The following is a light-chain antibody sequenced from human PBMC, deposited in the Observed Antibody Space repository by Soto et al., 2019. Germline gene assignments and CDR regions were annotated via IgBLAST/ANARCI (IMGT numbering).Light chain of an antibody. CDR3: QQYHTTPWA. CDR2: WAS. CDR1: QSVLYYSNNKNY. J-gene: IGKJ1*01. Sequence: DIVMTQSPDSLAVSLGARANITCKSSQSVLYYSNNKNYLAWYQQKPGQPPKLVLSWASTREYGVPDRFSGSGTGTDFSHTISSQHAEYVAVYYCQQYHTTPWAFGQGTKVEIK. V-gene: IGKV4-1*01.